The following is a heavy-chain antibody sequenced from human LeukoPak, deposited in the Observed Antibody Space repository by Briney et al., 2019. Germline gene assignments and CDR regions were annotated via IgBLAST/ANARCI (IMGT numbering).Heavy chain of an antibody. CDR3: ARVRAAITVDAFDI. V-gene: IGHV3-33*01. CDR2: IWYDGNNK. Sequence: GSLRLSCAASGFTFSSYGMHWVRQAPGKGLEWVAVIWYDGNNKYYADSVKGRFTISRDNSKNTLYPQMNSLRAEDTAVYYCARVRAAITVDAFDIWGQGTMVTVSS. J-gene: IGHJ3*02. D-gene: IGHD6-13*01. CDR1: GFTFSSYG.